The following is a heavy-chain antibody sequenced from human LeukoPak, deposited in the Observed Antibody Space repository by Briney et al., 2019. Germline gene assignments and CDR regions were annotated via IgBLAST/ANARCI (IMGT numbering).Heavy chain of an antibody. CDR3: ARAYPGQQLVHGYNWFDP. CDR1: GYTFTSYG. V-gene: IGHV1-18*01. CDR2: ISAYNGNT. Sequence: ASVKVSCKASGYTFTSYGISWVRQAPGQGLEWMGWISAYNGNTNYAQKLRGRVTMTTDTSTSTAYMELRSLRSDDTAVYYCARAYPGQQLVHGYNWFDPWGQGTLVTVSS. J-gene: IGHJ5*02. D-gene: IGHD6-13*01.